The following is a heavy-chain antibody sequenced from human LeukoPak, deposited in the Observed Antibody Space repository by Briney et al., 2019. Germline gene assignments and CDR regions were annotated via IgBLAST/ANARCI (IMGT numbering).Heavy chain of an antibody. V-gene: IGHV4-34*01. J-gene: IGHJ4*02. Sequence: SETLSLTCAVYGGSFSGYYWSWIRQPPGKGLEWIGEINHSGSTNCNPSLKSRVTISVDTSKNQFSLKLSSVTAADTAVYYCARGGEIAVAGRGSDYWGQGTLVTVSS. CDR1: GGSFSGYY. CDR2: INHSGST. CDR3: ARGGEIAVAGRGSDY. D-gene: IGHD6-19*01.